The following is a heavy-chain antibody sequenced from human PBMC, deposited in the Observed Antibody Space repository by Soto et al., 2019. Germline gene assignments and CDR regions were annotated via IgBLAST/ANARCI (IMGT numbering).Heavy chain of an antibody. J-gene: IGHJ4*02. V-gene: IGHV4-34*01. Sequence: SETLSLTCAVYGGSFSGYYWSWIRQPPGKGLEWIGEINHSGSTNYNPSLKSRVTISVDTSKNQFSLKLSSVTAADTAVYYCARARGSFGYSYGYYFDYWGQGTLVTVSS. CDR3: ARARGSFGYSYGYYFDY. D-gene: IGHD5-18*01. CDR2: INHSGST. CDR1: GGSFSGYY.